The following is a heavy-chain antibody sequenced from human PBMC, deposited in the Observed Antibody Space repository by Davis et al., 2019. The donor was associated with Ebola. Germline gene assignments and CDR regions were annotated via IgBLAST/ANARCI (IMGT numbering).Heavy chain of an antibody. Sequence: AASVKVSCKASGYTFTSYGINWVRQATGQGLEWMGWMNPNSGNTGYAQKFQGRVTMTRNTSISTAYMELSSLRSEDTAVYYCARAPKWLRRVYYFDYWGQGTLVTVSS. CDR1: GYTFTSYG. CDR2: MNPNSGNT. D-gene: IGHD5-12*01. J-gene: IGHJ4*02. CDR3: ARAPKWLRRVYYFDY. V-gene: IGHV1-8*02.